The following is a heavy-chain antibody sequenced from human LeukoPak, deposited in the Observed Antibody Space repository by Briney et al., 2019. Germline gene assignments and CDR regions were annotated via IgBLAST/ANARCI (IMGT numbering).Heavy chain of an antibody. CDR2: INHSGST. V-gene: IGHV4-34*01. CDR3: ARGLGGRYYDILTGYYRGSPPYFDY. D-gene: IGHD3-9*01. CDR1: GGSFSGYY. Sequence: SETLSLTCAVYGGSFSGYYWSWIRQPPGKGLEWIGEINHSGSTNYNPSLKSRVTISVDTSKNQFSLKLSSVTAADTAVYYCARGLGGRYYDILTGYYRGSPPYFDYWGQGTLATVSS. J-gene: IGHJ4*02.